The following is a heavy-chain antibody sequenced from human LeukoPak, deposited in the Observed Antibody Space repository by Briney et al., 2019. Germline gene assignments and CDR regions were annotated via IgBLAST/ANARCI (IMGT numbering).Heavy chain of an antibody. CDR2: IYYSGST. V-gene: IGHV4-30-4*01. CDR1: GGSISSGDYY. Sequence: SETLSLTCTVSGGSISSGDYYWSWIRQPPGKGLEWIGYIYYSGSTYYNPSLKSRVTISVDTSKNQFSLKLSSVTAADTAVYYCARTTVTTPWAVDYWGQGTLVTVSS. D-gene: IGHD4-17*01. CDR3: ARTTVTTPWAVDY. J-gene: IGHJ4*02.